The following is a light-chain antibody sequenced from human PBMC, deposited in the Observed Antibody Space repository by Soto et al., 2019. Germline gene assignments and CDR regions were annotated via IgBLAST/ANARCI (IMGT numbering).Light chain of an antibody. CDR1: QSISNW. V-gene: IGKV1-5*03. CDR2: LAS. Sequence: DIQMTQSPSTLSASVGDRVTITCRASQSISNWLAWYQQKPGKAPKLLIYLASSLESGVPSRFSGSGSGTEFTLTISSLQPDDFATYFCHSRAFGQGTRLEIK. CDR3: HSRA. J-gene: IGKJ5*01.